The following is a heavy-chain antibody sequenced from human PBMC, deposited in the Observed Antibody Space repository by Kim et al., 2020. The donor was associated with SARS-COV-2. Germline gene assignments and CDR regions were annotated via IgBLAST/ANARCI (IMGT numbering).Heavy chain of an antibody. CDR2: GNP. Sequence: GNPTYAQGFRGRFVFSLDTSVSTAYLQISSLKAEDTAVYYCARGDGNFDYWGQGTLVTVSS. CDR3: ARGDGNFDY. V-gene: IGHV7-4-1*02. J-gene: IGHJ4*02.